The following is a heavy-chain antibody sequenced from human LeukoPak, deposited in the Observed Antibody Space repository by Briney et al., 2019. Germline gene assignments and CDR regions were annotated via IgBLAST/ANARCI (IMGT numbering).Heavy chain of an antibody. CDR2: IDPSDSYT. CDR3: ARDYYDSSASFDY. Sequence: GESLKISCEGSGYSFTNYWISWVRQMPGKGLEWMGRIDPSDSYTNYSPSFQGHVTISADKSISTAYLQWSSLKASDTAMHYCARDYYDSSASFDYWGQGTLVTVSS. J-gene: IGHJ4*02. V-gene: IGHV5-10-1*01. D-gene: IGHD3-22*01. CDR1: GYSFTNYW.